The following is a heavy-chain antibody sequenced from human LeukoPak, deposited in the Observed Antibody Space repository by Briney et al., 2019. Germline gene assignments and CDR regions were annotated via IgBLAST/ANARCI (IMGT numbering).Heavy chain of an antibody. J-gene: IGHJ4*02. V-gene: IGHV3-48*04. CDR2: ISESGYTI. CDR1: GFTFSSYS. CDR3: AKDRIGYCSSASCPYDY. D-gene: IGHD2-2*03. Sequence: GGSLRLSCAASGFTFSSYSMNWVRQAPGKGLEWVSYISESGYTIYYADSVKGRFTISRDNAKNSLYLQMNSLRAEDTGVYYCAKDRIGYCSSASCPYDYWGQGTLVTVSS.